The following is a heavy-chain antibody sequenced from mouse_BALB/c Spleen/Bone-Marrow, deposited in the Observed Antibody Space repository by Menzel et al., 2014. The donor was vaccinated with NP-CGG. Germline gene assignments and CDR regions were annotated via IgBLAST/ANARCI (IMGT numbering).Heavy chain of an antibody. D-gene: IGHD2-14*01. V-gene: IGHV7-3*02. CDR1: GFTFTDYY. J-gene: IGHJ1*01. Sequence: EVRLVESGGGLVQPGGSLRLSCATSGFTFTDYYMSWVRQPPGKALEWLGFIRNKANGYTTEYSASVKGRFTISRDNSQSILYLQMNSLRAEDSATYYCARPYYRGDGWYFDVWGAGTTVTVSS. CDR2: IRNKANGYTT. CDR3: ARPYYRGDGWYFDV.